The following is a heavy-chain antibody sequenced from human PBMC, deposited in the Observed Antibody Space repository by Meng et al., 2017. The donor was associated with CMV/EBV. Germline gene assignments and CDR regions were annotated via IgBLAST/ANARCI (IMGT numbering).Heavy chain of an antibody. CDR3: ARGAGYSSSWYPYYYGMDV. CDR2: IYYSGTT. Sequence: SETLSLTCTVSGGSISSYYWSWIRQPPGKGLEWIGYIYYSGTTNYNPSLKSRVTISVDTSKNQFSLRLSSVTAADTAVYYCARGAGYSSSWYPYYYGMDVWGQGTTVTVSS. J-gene: IGHJ6*02. CDR1: GGSISSYY. D-gene: IGHD6-13*01. V-gene: IGHV4-59*01.